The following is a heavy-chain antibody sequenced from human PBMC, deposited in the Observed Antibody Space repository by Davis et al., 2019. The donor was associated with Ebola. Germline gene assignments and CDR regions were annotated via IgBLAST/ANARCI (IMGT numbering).Heavy chain of an antibody. J-gene: IGHJ6*04. CDR2: ISFDGSDK. V-gene: IGHV3-30-3*01. CDR3: ARDLGIAAASDLLYYYHGMDV. D-gene: IGHD6-13*01. CDR1: GFTFNTYG. Sequence: PGGSLRLSCAASGFTFNTYGMHWVRQAPGKGLQWVAVISFDGSDKYFADSVKGRFTIPRDNSKNTLYLQMNSLRAEDTAVYYCARDLGIAAASDLLYYYHGMDVWGKGTTVTVSS.